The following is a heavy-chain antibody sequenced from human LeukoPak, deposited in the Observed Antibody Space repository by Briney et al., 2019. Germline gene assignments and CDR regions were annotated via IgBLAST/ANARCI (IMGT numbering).Heavy chain of an antibody. CDR3: AREKKSCTSSTCYGIDY. CDR1: GYSISSGYY. Sequence: SETLSLTCAVSGYSISSGYYWGWIWQPPGKGLEWIGSLYHRGSTSYNPSLESRITISADTSRNQFSLKLTSVTAADTAVYYCAREKKSCTSSTCYGIDYWGQGTLVTVSS. CDR2: LYHRGST. J-gene: IGHJ4*02. V-gene: IGHV4-38-2*02. D-gene: IGHD2-2*01.